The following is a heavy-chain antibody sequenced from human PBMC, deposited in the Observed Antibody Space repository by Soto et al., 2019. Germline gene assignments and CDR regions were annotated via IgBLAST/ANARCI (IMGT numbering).Heavy chain of an antibody. CDR2: IYWDDDK. CDR3: AHHVVAGITYYFGS. V-gene: IGHV2-5*02. CDR1: GFSLSTSGVG. D-gene: IGHD2-15*01. Sequence: QITLKESGPTLVKPTQTLTLTCTFSGFSLSTSGVGVGWIRQPPGKALEWLTFIYWDDDKRNSPFLKSRLTITKDTSKNQVVLTMTNMNPVDTATYYCAHHVVAGITYYFGSWGQGTLVTVSS. J-gene: IGHJ4*02.